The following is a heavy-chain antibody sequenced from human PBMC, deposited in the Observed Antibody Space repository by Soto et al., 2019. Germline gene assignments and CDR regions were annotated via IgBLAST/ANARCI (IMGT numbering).Heavy chain of an antibody. Sequence: ASVKVSCKASGYTFTSYDINWVRQATGQGLEWMGWMNPNSGNTGYAQKFQGRVTMTRNTSISTAYMELSSLRSEDTAVYYCARVIAARTSYYYYYYMDVWGKGTTVTVSS. CDR2: MNPNSGNT. CDR1: GYTFTSYD. D-gene: IGHD6-6*01. J-gene: IGHJ6*03. V-gene: IGHV1-8*01. CDR3: ARVIAARTSYYYYYYMDV.